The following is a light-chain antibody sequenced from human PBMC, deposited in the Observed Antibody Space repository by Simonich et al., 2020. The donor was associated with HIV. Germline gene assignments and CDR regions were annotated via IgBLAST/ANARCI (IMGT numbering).Light chain of an antibody. J-gene: IGKJ4*01. CDR3: QQRSNWPLT. CDR1: QSVRSN. Sequence: EIVLTQSPGTLSLSPGERATLSCRASQSVRSNLAWYQQKPGQAPRRLIYGASTRATSIPARFSGSGSGTEFTLTISSMQSEDFAVYYCQQRSNWPLTFGGGTKVEIK. V-gene: IGKV3-15*01. CDR2: GAS.